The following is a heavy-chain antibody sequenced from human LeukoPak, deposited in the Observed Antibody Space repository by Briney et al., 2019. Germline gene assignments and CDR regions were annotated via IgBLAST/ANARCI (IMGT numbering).Heavy chain of an antibody. CDR3: ARADIVVVVAATRWFDP. D-gene: IGHD2-15*01. Sequence: ASVKVSCKASGYTFTSYGISWVRQAPGQGLEWMGWISAYNGNTNYAQKLQGRVTMTTDTSTSTAYMELRSLRSDDTAVYCCARADIVVVVAATRWFDPWGQGTLVTVSS. CDR1: GYTFTSYG. CDR2: ISAYNGNT. J-gene: IGHJ5*02. V-gene: IGHV1-18*01.